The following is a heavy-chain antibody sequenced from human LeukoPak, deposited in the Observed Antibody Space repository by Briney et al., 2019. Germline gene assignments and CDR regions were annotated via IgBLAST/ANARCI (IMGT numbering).Heavy chain of an antibody. V-gene: IGHV3-23*01. CDR1: GFTFSSYG. Sequence: GGSLRLSCAASGFTFSSYGMSWVRQAPGKGLEWVSIISGSGGSTYYADSVKGRFTISRDNSKNTLYLQMNSLRAEDTAVYYCAKVPCGGPGMDVWGKGTTVTVSS. CDR2: ISGSGGST. CDR3: AKVPCGGPGMDV. J-gene: IGHJ6*04. D-gene: IGHD6-25*01.